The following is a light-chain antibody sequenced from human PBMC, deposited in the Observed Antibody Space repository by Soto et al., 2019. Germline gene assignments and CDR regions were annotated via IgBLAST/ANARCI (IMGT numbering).Light chain of an antibody. CDR3: KQYHDCPPVT. CDR2: AAS. Sequence: EVVMTQSPGSLSVSLGETATLSCRASQSVTGNLAWFQQKPGQAPRLLIYAASTRAPGFPVRFRGSGSGTEFTLTIGGLQSEDFAVYFCKQYHDCPPVTFGQGTRLELK. V-gene: IGKV3-15*01. J-gene: IGKJ5*01. CDR1: QSVTGN.